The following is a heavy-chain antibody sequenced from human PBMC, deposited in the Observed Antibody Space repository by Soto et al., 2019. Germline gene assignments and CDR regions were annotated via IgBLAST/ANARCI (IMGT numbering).Heavy chain of an antibody. J-gene: IGHJ4*02. V-gene: IGHV3-21*05. CDR1: GFSFSDYS. Sequence: GGSLRLSCAASGFSFSDYSMNWARQAPGKGLEWISHISSSGSYIFYADSVKGRFTVSRDNAKNSLFLQMNSLRAEDSAVYYXARXRTGPYGLXDSCGQGTXVTVXS. CDR3: ARXRTGPYGLXDS. D-gene: IGHD3-3*01. CDR2: ISSSGSYI.